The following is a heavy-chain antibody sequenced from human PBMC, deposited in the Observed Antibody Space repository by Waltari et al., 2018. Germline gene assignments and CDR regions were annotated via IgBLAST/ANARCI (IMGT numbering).Heavy chain of an antibody. Sequence: EVQLVESGGGLVKPGGSLRLSCAASGFTFSSYSMNWVRQAPGKGLEGVSSISSSSSYIYYADSVKGRFTISRDNAKNALYLQMNSLRAEDTAVYYCARASLLGAFDIWGQGTMVTVSS. V-gene: IGHV3-21*01. D-gene: IGHD3-16*01. CDR2: ISSSSSYI. CDR1: GFTFSSYS. CDR3: ARASLLGAFDI. J-gene: IGHJ3*02.